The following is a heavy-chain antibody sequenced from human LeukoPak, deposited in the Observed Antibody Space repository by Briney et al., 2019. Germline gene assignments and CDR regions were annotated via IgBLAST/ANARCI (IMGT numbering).Heavy chain of an antibody. J-gene: IGHJ6*03. CDR1: GYTFTGYY. V-gene: IGHV1-2*02. CDR3: ASSRDIVVVPAARNYMDV. D-gene: IGHD2-2*01. CDR2: INPNSGGT. Sequence: ASVKVSCKASGYTFTGYYMHWVRQAPGQGLEWMGWINPNSGGTNYAQKFQGRVTMTRDTSISTAYMELSRLRSDDTAVYYCASSRDIVVVPAARNYMDVWGKGTTVTVSS.